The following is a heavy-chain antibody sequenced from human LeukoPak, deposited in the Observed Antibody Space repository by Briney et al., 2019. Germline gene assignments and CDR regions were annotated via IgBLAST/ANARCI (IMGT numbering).Heavy chain of an antibody. Sequence: PSETLSLTCTVSGGSISSYYWIWIRQPAGKGLEWIGRIYTSGSTNYNPSLKSRVTMSVDTSKNQFSLKLSSVTAADTAVYYCASQLKDGYNNGVVYWGQGTLVTVSS. D-gene: IGHD5-24*01. J-gene: IGHJ4*02. V-gene: IGHV4-4*07. CDR3: ASQLKDGYNNGVVY. CDR2: IYTSGST. CDR1: GGSISSYY.